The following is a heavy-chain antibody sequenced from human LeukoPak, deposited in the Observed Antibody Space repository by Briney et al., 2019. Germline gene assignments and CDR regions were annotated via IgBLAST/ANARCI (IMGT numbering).Heavy chain of an antibody. CDR1: GFTFSDYY. J-gene: IGHJ4*02. D-gene: IGHD3-22*01. Sequence: TTGGSLRLSCAASGFTFSDYYMSWIRQPPGKGLEWIGEINHSGSTNYNPSLKSRVTISVDTSKNQFSLKLSSVTAADTAVYYCARGLHDSSGYSYDYWGQGTLVTVSS. V-gene: IGHV4-34*01. CDR3: ARGLHDSSGYSYDY. CDR2: INHSGST.